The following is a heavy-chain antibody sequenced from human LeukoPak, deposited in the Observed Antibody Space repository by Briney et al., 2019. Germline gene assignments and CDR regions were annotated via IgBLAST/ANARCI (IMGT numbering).Heavy chain of an antibody. J-gene: IGHJ4*02. CDR2: ISGSGGST. Sequence: GSLRLSCAASGFTFSSYAMSWVRQAPGKGPEWVSAISGSGGSTYYADSVKGRFTISRDNSKNTLYLQMNSLRAEDTAVYYCAKARYNWNDAGVDYWGQGTLVTVSS. CDR3: AKARYNWNDAGVDY. V-gene: IGHV3-23*01. D-gene: IGHD1-20*01. CDR1: GFTFSSYA.